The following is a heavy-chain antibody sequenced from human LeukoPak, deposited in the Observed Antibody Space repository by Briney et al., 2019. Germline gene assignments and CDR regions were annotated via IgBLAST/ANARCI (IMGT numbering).Heavy chain of an antibody. CDR2: IYPGDSDT. J-gene: IGHJ4*02. CDR3: ARHSTYYDFWSGYYNWNYFDY. D-gene: IGHD3-3*01. Sequence: GESLKISCKGSGYSFTNYWIGWVRQMPGKGLEWMGVIYPGDSDTRYSPSFQGQVTISADKSISTAYLQWSSLKASDTAMYYCARHSTYYDFWSGYYNWNYFDYWGQGTLVTVSS. CDR1: GYSFTNYW. V-gene: IGHV5-51*01.